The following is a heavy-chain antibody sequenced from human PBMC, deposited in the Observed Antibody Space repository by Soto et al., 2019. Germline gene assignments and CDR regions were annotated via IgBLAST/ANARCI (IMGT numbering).Heavy chain of an antibody. J-gene: IGHJ4*02. Sequence: KVSCTGSGYPFTDYFFYWVRQAPGQGLEWIGSINTGSGATDSAKKFKPRVNMAKETSINTAYMELSRLRSDDTAVYYWARHRVSSGSSYFDEWRKGNLVTVYS. V-gene: IGHV1-2*02. CDR3: ARHRVSSGSSYFDE. D-gene: IGHD3-22*01. CDR1: GYPFTDYF. CDR2: INTGSGAT.